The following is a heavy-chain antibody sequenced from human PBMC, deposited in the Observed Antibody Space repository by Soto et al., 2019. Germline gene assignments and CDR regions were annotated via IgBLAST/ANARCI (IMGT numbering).Heavy chain of an antibody. D-gene: IGHD6-19*01. J-gene: IGHJ6*02. V-gene: IGHV4-34*01. Sequence: QVQLQQWGAGLLKPSETLSLTCAVYGGSFSGYYWSWIRQPPGKGLEWIGEINHSGSTNYNPSLMSRVTISVDTSMNQFSLKLSSVTAADTAVYYCARGRAVAGYYYYGMDVWGQGTTVTVSS. CDR3: ARGRAVAGYYYYGMDV. CDR2: INHSGST. CDR1: GGSFSGYY.